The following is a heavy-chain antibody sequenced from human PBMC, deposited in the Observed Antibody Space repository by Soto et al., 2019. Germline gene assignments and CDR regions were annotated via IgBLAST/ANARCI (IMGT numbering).Heavy chain of an antibody. Sequence: GGSPRLSCVASGFPFSTYDMHLVRQFTGKGLEWVSSIGTLFDTYYVGSVKGRFTVSRENARNSFFLQMNSLRAGDTAIYYCARGRANDFRWTLHMHFDTWGQENRGTVSS. CDR1: GFPFSTYD. D-gene: IGHD2-2*01. CDR2: IGTLFDT. CDR3: ARGRANDFRWTLHMHFDT. V-gene: IGHV3-13*04. J-gene: IGHJ5*02.